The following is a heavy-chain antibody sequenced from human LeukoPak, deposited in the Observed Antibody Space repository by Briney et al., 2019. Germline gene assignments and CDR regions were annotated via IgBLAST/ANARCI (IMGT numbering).Heavy chain of an antibody. J-gene: IGHJ4*02. CDR2: IYSGGST. CDR1: GFTVSSNY. D-gene: IGHD1-26*01. Sequence: GGSLRLSCAASGFTVSSNYMSWVRQAPGKGLEWVSVIYSGGSTYYADSVKGRFTISRDNSKNTLYLQMNSLRAEDTAVYYCARGRYSGSYLLDYWGQGTLVTVSS. V-gene: IGHV3-53*01. CDR3: ARGRYSGSYLLDY.